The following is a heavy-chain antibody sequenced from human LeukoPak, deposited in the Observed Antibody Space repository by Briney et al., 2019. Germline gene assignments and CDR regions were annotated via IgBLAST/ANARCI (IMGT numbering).Heavy chain of an antibody. D-gene: IGHD2-15*01. CDR2: INPNSGGT. CDR3: ARPYCSGGSCYSSGDDAFDI. J-gene: IGHJ3*02. Sequence: ASVKVSCKASGYTFTSYYMHWVRQAPGQGLEWMGWINPNSGGTNYAQKFQGRVTMTRDTSISTAYMELSRLRSDDTAVYYCARPYCSGGSCYSSGDDAFDIWGQGTMVTVSS. CDR1: GYTFTSYY. V-gene: IGHV1-2*02.